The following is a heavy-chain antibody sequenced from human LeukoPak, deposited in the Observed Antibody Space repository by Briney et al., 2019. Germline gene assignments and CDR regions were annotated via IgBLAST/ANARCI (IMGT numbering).Heavy chain of an antibody. V-gene: IGHV4-59*01. J-gene: IGHJ4*02. CDR2: IYYSGST. Sequence: SETLSLTCTVTGGSISSYYWSWIRQPPGKGLEWIGYIYYSGSTNYNPSLKSRVTISVDTSKNQFSLKLSSVTAADTAVYYCARDRGVPSSGPPSFDYWGQGALVTVSS. D-gene: IGHD6-19*01. CDR1: GGSISSYY. CDR3: ARDRGVPSSGPPSFDY.